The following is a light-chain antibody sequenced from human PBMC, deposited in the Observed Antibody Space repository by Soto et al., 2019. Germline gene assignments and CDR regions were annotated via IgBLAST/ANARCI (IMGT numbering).Light chain of an antibody. J-gene: IGLJ1*01. Sequence: QSALTQPAFVSGSPGQSITISCTGTSSDVGTYNLVSWHQHHPGKAPKLIIYEGSKRPSGVSNRFSGSKSGNTASLTISGLQAEDEAEYFCFSFTTTSTHVFGTGTKLTVL. CDR2: EGS. CDR3: FSFTTTSTHV. CDR1: SSDVGTYNL. V-gene: IGLV2-14*02.